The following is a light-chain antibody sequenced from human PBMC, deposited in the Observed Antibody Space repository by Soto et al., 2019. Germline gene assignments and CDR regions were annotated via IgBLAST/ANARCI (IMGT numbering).Light chain of an antibody. Sequence: DIQMTQSPSSLSASVGDRVTITCRASQSISSYLNWYQQKPGQAPKLLIYAASSLKSGVPSRFSGSGSGTYFTLTISSLQPEDFATYYCQQSYSTPYTFGQGTKLEIK. CDR3: QQSYSTPYT. J-gene: IGKJ2*01. V-gene: IGKV1-39*01. CDR2: AAS. CDR1: QSISSY.